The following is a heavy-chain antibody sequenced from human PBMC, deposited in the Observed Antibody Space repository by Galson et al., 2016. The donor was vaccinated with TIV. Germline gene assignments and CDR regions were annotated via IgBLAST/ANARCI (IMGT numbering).Heavy chain of an antibody. V-gene: IGHV5-10-1*01. D-gene: IGHD2-8*02. Sequence: QSGAEVKEPGESLTISCKHSRYRFTNYWISWVRQMPGKGLEWMGRIAPSDSYTNYSPSFQGHVTISIDKSVNTAYLQWSALKASDTAMYYCARESHTENWFDPWGQGTLVIVSS. CDR3: ARESHTENWFDP. CDR2: IAPSDSYT. J-gene: IGHJ5*02. CDR1: RYRFTNYW.